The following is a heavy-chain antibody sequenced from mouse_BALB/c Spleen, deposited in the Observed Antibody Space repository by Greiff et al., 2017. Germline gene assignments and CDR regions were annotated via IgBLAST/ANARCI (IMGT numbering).Heavy chain of an antibody. CDR1: GFTFSSYA. Sequence: EVHLVESGGGLVKPGGSLKLSCAASGFTFSSYAMSWVRQTPEKRLEWVASISSGGSTYYPDSVKGRFTISRDNARNILYLQMSSLRSEDTAMYYCARGGGYDYDGDYYAMDYWGQGTSVTVSS. J-gene: IGHJ4*01. V-gene: IGHV5-6-5*01. CDR2: ISSGGST. D-gene: IGHD2-4*01. CDR3: ARGGGYDYDGDYYAMDY.